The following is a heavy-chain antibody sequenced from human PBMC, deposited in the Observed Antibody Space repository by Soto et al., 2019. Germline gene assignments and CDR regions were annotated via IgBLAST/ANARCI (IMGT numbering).Heavy chain of an antibody. J-gene: IGHJ5*02. CDR2: ISSNGGST. CDR1: GFTFSSYA. Sequence: PGGSLILSCSASGFTFSSYAMHWVRQAPGKGLEYVSAISSNGGSTYYADSVKGRFTISRDNSKNTLYLQMSSLRAEDTAVYYCVSIVVVPAATPLNWFDPWGQGTLVTVSS. D-gene: IGHD2-2*01. V-gene: IGHV3-64D*08. CDR3: VSIVVVPAATPLNWFDP.